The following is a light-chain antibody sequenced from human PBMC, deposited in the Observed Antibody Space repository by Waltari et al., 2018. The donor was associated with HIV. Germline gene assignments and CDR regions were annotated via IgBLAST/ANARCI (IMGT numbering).Light chain of an antibody. J-gene: IGLJ2*01. CDR1: SPNVRTNY. CDR3: AAWDDRLSGRL. CDR2: RNN. V-gene: IGLV1-47*01. Sequence: QSVLAQPRSVSGTPGQRVKLSCSGTSPNVRTNYVYWYQQVPGVAPKLLIYRNNQRPSGVPDRFSGAKSGTSASLAISGLRTEDEAEYYCAAWDDRLSGRLFGGGTKVTVL.